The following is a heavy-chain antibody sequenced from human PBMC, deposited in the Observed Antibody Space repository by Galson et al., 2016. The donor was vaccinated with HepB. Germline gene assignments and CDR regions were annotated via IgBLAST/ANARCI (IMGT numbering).Heavy chain of an antibody. CDR2: IIPIFGTV. Sequence: SVKVSCKASGDTFSGYVFTWVRQVPGQGLEWVGGIIPIFGTVNSAQSFQGRVTITADESTRTVYMELTGLISEDTAVYYCARGGPGRVLLPHWYDPWGQGTLVTVSS. J-gene: IGHJ5*02. V-gene: IGHV1-69*13. D-gene: IGHD2-15*01. CDR3: ARGGPGRVLLPHWYDP. CDR1: GDTFSGYV.